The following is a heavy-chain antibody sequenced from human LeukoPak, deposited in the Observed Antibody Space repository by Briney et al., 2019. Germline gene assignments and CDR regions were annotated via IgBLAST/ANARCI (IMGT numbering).Heavy chain of an antibody. CDR2: LYYSGST. CDR1: GGSISSYY. J-gene: IGHJ5*02. D-gene: IGHD6-13*01. CDR3: ARDSAERRSSSKTSWFDP. V-gene: IGHV4-59*01. Sequence: PSENLSLTCTVSGGSISSYYWSWIRQPPGKGLEWIGYLYYSGSTNYNPSLKSRVTISVDTSKNQFSLKLSSVTAADTAVYYCARDSAERRSSSKTSWFDPWGQGTLVTVSS.